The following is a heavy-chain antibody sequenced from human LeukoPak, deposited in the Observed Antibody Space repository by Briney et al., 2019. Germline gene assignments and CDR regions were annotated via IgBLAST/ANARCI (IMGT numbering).Heavy chain of an antibody. V-gene: IGHV4-61*02. CDR1: GGSISSGSYY. Sequence: PSETLSLTCTVSGGSISSGSYYWSWIRQPAGKGLEWIGRIYTSGSTNYNPSLKSRVTISVDTSKNQSSLKLSSVTAADTAVYYCAREAAAGTFDYWGQGTLVTVSS. CDR2: IYTSGST. D-gene: IGHD6-13*01. J-gene: IGHJ4*02. CDR3: AREAAAGTFDY.